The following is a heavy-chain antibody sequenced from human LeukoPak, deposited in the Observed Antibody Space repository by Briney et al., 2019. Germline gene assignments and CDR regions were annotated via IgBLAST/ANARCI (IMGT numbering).Heavy chain of an antibody. CDR2: ISAYNGNT. J-gene: IGHJ4*02. Sequence: ASVKVSCKASGYTFTSYAMHWVRQAPGQRLEWMGWISAYNGNTNYAQKLQGRVTMTTDTSTSTAYMELRSLRSDDTAVYYCARATEYYYGSGSYREDDYWGQGTLVTVSS. V-gene: IGHV1-18*01. CDR1: GYTFTSYA. CDR3: ARATEYYYGSGSYREDDY. D-gene: IGHD3-10*01.